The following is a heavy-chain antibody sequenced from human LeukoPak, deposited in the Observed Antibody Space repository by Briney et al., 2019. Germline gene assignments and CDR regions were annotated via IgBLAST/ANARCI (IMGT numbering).Heavy chain of an antibody. CDR3: ARNYDSSGYYYFYYYYYMDV. D-gene: IGHD3-22*01. CDR2: ISSSSSYI. CDR1: GFSFSTYN. Sequence: GGSLRLSCAASGFSFSTYNMNWVRQAPGKGLEWVSSISSSSSYIYYADSVKGRFTISRDNAKNSLYLQMNSLRAEDTAVYYCARNYDSSGYYYFYYYYYMDVWGKGTTVTVSS. J-gene: IGHJ6*03. V-gene: IGHV3-21*01.